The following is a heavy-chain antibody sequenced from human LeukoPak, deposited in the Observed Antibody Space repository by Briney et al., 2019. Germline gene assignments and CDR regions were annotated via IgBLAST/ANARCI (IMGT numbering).Heavy chain of an antibody. CDR3: ARGDEVRALDL. CDR1: EYSSNRYH. V-gene: IGHV1-46*02. J-gene: IGHJ5*02. D-gene: IGHD3-10*01. CDR2: INPGGFST. Sequence: ASVKVSCKASEYSSNRYHMHWLRQARGQGLEWMGIINPGGFSTTYSQKFKGRVTMTRDTSTSTVYLELSSLRSDDTAVYFCARGDEVRALDLWGQGTLVTVSS.